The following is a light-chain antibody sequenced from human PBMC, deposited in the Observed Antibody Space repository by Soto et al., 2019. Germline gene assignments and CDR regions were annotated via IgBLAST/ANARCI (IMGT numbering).Light chain of an antibody. Sequence: QSVLTQPASVSGSPGQSSTISCTGTISDVGSYDLVSWYQQHPGKAPKLMIYEGSKRPSGVSSRFSGSKSGNTASLTISGLQAEDEADYYCCSYAGSSTSGVFGGGTKLTV. CDR3: CSYAGSSTSGV. CDR1: ISDVGSYDL. J-gene: IGLJ3*02. V-gene: IGLV2-23*01. CDR2: EGS.